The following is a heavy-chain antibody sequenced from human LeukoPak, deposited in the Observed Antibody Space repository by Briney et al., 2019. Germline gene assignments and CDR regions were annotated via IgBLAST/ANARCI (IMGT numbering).Heavy chain of an antibody. Sequence: ASVKVSCKASGYTFTGHYMHWVRQAPGQGLEWMGWISAYNGNTNYAQKLQGRVTMTTDTSTSTAYMELRSLRSDDTAVYYCARVKRSGYPYNWFDPWGQGTLVTVSS. CDR1: GYTFTGHY. CDR2: ISAYNGNT. D-gene: IGHD3-3*01. J-gene: IGHJ5*02. V-gene: IGHV1-18*04. CDR3: ARVKRSGYPYNWFDP.